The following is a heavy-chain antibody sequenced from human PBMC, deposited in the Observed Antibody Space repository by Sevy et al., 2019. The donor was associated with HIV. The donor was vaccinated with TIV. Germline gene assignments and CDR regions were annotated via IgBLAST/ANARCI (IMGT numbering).Heavy chain of an antibody. Sequence: GGSLRLSCEVSGFTFSSYGMHWVCQAPGKGLEWVAGIWYDESNKYYADSVKGRFTISRDNSRNTLYLQMNSLRAEDTAVYYCARDGEYCTNGVCSWGLFDYWGQGTLVTVSS. CDR3: ARDGEYCTNGVCSWGLFDY. CDR1: GFTFSSYG. V-gene: IGHV3-33*01. CDR2: IWYDESNK. J-gene: IGHJ4*02. D-gene: IGHD2-8*01.